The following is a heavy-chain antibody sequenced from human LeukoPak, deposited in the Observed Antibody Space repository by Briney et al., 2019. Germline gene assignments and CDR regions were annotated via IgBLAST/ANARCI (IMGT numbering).Heavy chain of an antibody. J-gene: IGHJ5*02. D-gene: IGHD6-19*01. Sequence: ASVKVSCKASGYTFTSYAMHWVRQAPGQRLEWMGWISAGNGNTKYSQKFRGRVTITRDTSASTAYMELSSLRSEDTAVYYCARDLPIAVAGTWGQGTLVTVSS. CDR3: ARDLPIAVAGT. V-gene: IGHV1-3*01. CDR2: ISAGNGNT. CDR1: GYTFTSYA.